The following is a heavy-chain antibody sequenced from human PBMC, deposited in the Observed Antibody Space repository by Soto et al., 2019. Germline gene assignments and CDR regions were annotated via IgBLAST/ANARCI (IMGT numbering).Heavy chain of an antibody. Sequence: SKNPSLTCGVYNGSLSTHFWSWIRQSPVKGLEWIGEINHRGSTNYNPSLKSRVSISIDMSQNQVSLKVTSVTAADTAMYYCARGRSYVFNSCGQGSLVIVSS. D-gene: IGHD3-16*01. V-gene: IGHV4-34*01. CDR1: NGSLSTHF. CDR2: INHRGST. J-gene: IGHJ1*01. CDR3: ARGRSYVFNS.